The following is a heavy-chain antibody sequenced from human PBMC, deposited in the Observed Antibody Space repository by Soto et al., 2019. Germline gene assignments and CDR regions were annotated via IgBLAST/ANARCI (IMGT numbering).Heavy chain of an antibody. CDR2: IYPSDSYT. D-gene: IGHD5-12*01. CDR1: GYSFTKYW. CDR3: ARLAMATRRGYYGMDV. V-gene: IGHV5-10-1*01. Sequence: GESLKISCKGSGYSFTKYWIGWVRQMPGKGLEWMAIIYPSDSYTNYSPSFQGHVTISADKSISTAYLQWSSLKASDTAMYYCARLAMATRRGYYGMDVWGQGTTVTVSS. J-gene: IGHJ6*02.